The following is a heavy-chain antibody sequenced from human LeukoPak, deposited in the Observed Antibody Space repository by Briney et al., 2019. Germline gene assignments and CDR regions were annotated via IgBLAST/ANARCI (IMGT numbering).Heavy chain of an antibody. J-gene: IGHJ4*02. D-gene: IGHD6-13*01. CDR3: ARGFIGSSWFFGY. V-gene: IGHV4-59*08. CDR2: IYYSGST. CDR1: GGSISSYY. Sequence: KSSETLSLTCTVSGGSISSYYWSWIRQPPGKGLEWIGYIYYSGSTNYNPSLKSRVTISVDTSKNQFSLKLSSVTAADTAVYYCARGFIGSSWFFGYWGQGTLVTVSS.